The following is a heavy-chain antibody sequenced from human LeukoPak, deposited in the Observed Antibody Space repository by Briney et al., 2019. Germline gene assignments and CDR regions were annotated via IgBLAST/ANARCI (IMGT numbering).Heavy chain of an antibody. CDR1: GFTFSSYW. V-gene: IGHV3-7*01. J-gene: IGHJ4*02. CDR3: AKIGGEGAMVRTYYFDY. D-gene: IGHD5-18*01. CDR2: IKEDATES. Sequence: GGSLRLSCAASGFTFSSYWMTWIRQAPGKGLEWVAHIKEDATESRSADSVKGRFTISRDNTKNSLFLQLNSLRAEDTAVYYCAKIGGEGAMVRTYYFDYWGQGTLVTVSS.